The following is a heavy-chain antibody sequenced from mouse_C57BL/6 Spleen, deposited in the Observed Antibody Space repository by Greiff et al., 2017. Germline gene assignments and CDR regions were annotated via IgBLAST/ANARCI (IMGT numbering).Heavy chain of an antibody. V-gene: IGHV1-20*01. D-gene: IGHD1-1*01. J-gene: IGHJ4*01. CDR1: GYSFTGYF. CDR2: INPYNGDT. Sequence: VQLQQSGPELVKPGDSVKISCKASGYSFTGYFMNWVMQSHGKSLEWIGRINPYNGDTFYNQKFKGKATLTVDKSSSTAHMELRSLTSEDSAVYYCARPYYYGSSNYYAMDYWGQGTSVTVSS. CDR3: ARPYYYGSSNYYAMDY.